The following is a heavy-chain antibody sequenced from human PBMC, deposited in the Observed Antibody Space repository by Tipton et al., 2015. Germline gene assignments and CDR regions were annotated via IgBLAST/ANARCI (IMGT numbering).Heavy chain of an antibody. J-gene: IGHJ5*02. V-gene: IGHV4-61*01. CDR3: ARGGNNWFDP. D-gene: IGHD2-15*01. Sequence: TLSLTCTVSGGSVSSGSYYWSWIRQPPGKGLEWIGYISYSGSINYNPSLKSRVTISVDTSRNQFSLKLRSVTAADTALYYCARGGNNWFDPWGQGTLVTVSS. CDR2: ISYSGSI. CDR1: GGSVSSGSYY.